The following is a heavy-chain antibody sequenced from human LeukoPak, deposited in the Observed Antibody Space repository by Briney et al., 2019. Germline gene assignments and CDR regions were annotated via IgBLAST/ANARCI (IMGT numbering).Heavy chain of an antibody. J-gene: IGHJ3*02. CDR3: ARANCSSTSCRYAFDI. CDR2: IYYSGST. CDR1: GGSISSSSYY. D-gene: IGHD2-2*01. Sequence: SETLSLTCTVSGGSISSSSYYWGWIRQPPGKGLEWIGSIYYSGSTYYNPSLKSRVTISVDTSKNQFSLKLSSVTAADTAVYYCARANCSSTSCRYAFDIWGQGTMATVSS. V-gene: IGHV4-39*07.